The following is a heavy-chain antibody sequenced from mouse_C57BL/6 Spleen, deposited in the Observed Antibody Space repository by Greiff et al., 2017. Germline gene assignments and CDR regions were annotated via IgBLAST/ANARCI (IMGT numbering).Heavy chain of an antibody. J-gene: IGHJ2*01. CDR3: ANLLQDYFDY. Sequence: VQLQQSGPELVKPGASVKISCKASGYAFRSSWMNWVKQRPGKGLEWIGRIYPGDGDTTYNGKFQGKATLTADKSSSTAYMQLSSLTSEDSSVYFCANLLQDYFDYWGKGTTLTVAS. CDR2: IYPGDGDT. D-gene: IGHD2-14*01. V-gene: IGHV1-82*01. CDR1: GYAFRSSW.